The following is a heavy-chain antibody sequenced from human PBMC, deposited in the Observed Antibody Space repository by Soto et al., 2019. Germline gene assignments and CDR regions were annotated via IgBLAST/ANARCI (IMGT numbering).Heavy chain of an antibody. CDR1: GGTFSSYA. J-gene: IGHJ3*02. V-gene: IGHV1-69*04. CDR2: IIPILGIA. D-gene: IGHD1-26*01. CDR3: ARDRYSGSYYFAGGSTDAFDI. Sequence: ASVKVSCKASGGTFSSYAISWVRQAPGQGLEWMGRIIPILGIANYAQKFQGRVTITADKSTSTAYMELSSLRSEDTAVYYCARDRYSGSYYFAGGSTDAFDIWGQGTMVTVSS.